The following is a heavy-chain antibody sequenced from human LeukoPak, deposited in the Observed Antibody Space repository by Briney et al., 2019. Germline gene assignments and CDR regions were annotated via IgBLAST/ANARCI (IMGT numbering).Heavy chain of an antibody. D-gene: IGHD2-21*02. Sequence: PGGSLRLSCAASGFTVSSNYMSWVRQAPGKGLEWVSVIYSGGSTYYADSVKGRFTISRDNAKNSLYLQMNSLRADDTAVYYCARDLPLPYCGGDCYSYWGQGTLVTVSS. V-gene: IGHV3-66*01. J-gene: IGHJ4*02. CDR2: IYSGGST. CDR1: GFTVSSNY. CDR3: ARDLPLPYCGGDCYSY.